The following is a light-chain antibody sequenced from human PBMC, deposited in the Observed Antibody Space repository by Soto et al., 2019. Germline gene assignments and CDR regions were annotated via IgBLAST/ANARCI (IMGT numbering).Light chain of an antibody. CDR2: WAS. CDR3: QQDYSSPQA. CDR1: QRVLDNSDNRNY. J-gene: IGKJ1*01. Sequence: VSLGARAILNCKAGQRVLDNSDNRNYLAWYQQQSGQPPRLLMYWASSRNCGVPDRFSGSGSGTDIPLTIRSLQAEDASVYFCQQDYSSPQAFGQGTKVDIK. V-gene: IGKV4-1*01.